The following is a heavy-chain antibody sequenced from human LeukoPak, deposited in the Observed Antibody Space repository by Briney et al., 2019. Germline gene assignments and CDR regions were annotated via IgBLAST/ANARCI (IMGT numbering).Heavy chain of an antibody. J-gene: IGHJ6*03. CDR2: ISSSSSYI. CDR1: GFTFSSNS. Sequence: GGSLRLSCAASGFTFSSNSMNWVRQAPGKGLELVSSISSSSSYIYYADSVKGRFTISRDNAKNSLYLQMNSLRAEDTAVYYCARDEYYGSGSYYNYYYYMDVWGKGTTVTVSS. D-gene: IGHD3-10*01. V-gene: IGHV3-21*01. CDR3: ARDEYYGSGSYYNYYYYMDV.